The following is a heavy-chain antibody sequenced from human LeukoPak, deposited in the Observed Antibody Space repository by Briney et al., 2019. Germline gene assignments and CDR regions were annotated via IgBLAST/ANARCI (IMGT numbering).Heavy chain of an antibody. CDR3: ATTKSGSSGAFDI. D-gene: IGHD6-6*01. CDR2: IYYSGST. V-gene: IGHV4-59*08. Sequence: PGGSLRLSCAASGFTVSSNYMSWIRQPPGKGLEWIGYIYYSGSTNYNPSLKSRVTISVDTSKNQFSLKLSSVTAADTAVYYCATTKSGSSGAFDIWGRGTMVTVSS. CDR1: GFTVSSNY. J-gene: IGHJ3*02.